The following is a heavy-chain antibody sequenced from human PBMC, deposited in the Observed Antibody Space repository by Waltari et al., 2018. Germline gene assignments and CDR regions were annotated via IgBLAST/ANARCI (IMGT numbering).Heavy chain of an antibody. CDR1: SGSLTGYT. V-gene: IGHV4-34*01. D-gene: IGHD3-9*01. J-gene: IGHJ6*03. Sequence: QVHLQQWGAGLLKPSETLSLTCGVYSGSLTGYTWNWIRQTPGKGLEWIGDIKHSGNTDYNPSLESRVTISADTSKNQFSLHLTSVTAADTAVYYCARGHPFTIVSPRYYYYYYMDVWDKGTAVTVSS. CDR3: ARGHPFTIVSPRYYYYYYMDV. CDR2: IKHSGNT.